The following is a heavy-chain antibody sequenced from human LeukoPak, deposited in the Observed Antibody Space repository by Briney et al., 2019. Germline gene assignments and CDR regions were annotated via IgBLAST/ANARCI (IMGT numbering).Heavy chain of an antibody. CDR2: IYHSGST. Sequence: PSETLSLTCTVSGYSISSGYYWGWIRQPPGKGLEWIGSIYHSGSTNYNPSLKSRVTISVDTSKNQFSLKLSSVTAADTAVYYCASFLAVAGTRWFDPWGQGTLVTVSS. D-gene: IGHD6-19*01. CDR3: ASFLAVAGTRWFDP. J-gene: IGHJ5*02. V-gene: IGHV4-38-2*02. CDR1: GYSISSGYY.